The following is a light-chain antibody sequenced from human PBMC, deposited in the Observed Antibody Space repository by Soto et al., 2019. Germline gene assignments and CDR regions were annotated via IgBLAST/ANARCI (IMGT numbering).Light chain of an antibody. CDR3: GTWDSSLSVWV. CDR2: ENN. J-gene: IGLJ3*02. CDR1: SSNIGNNY. Sequence: QAVVTQPPSLSAAPGQKVTISCSGSSSNIGNNYVSWYQQLPGTAPKLLIFENNKRPSGIPDRFSGSKSDTSATLGITGLQTGDEADYYCGTWDSSLSVWVFGGGTKVTVL. V-gene: IGLV1-51*02.